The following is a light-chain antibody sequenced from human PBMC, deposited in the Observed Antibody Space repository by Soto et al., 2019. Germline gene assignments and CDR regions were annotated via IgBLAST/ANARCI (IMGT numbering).Light chain of an antibody. J-gene: IGLJ1*01. CDR2: EVS. V-gene: IGLV2-8*01. CDR3: SSYAGIFYV. Sequence: QSALTQPPSASGSPGQSVTISCTGTSSDVGGYNYVSWYQQHPGKAPKLMIYEVSKRPSGVPDRFSGSKSGNTASLTVSGLQAEDEADYYCSSYAGIFYVFGTGTKLTVL. CDR1: SSDVGGYNY.